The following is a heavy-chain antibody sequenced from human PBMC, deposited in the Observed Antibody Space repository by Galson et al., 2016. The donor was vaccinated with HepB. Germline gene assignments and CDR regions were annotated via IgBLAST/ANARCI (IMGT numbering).Heavy chain of an antibody. CDR1: GLPVSDEY. V-gene: IGHV3-66*02. CDR3: ARGVYGDHGWFDY. Sequence: SLRLSCATVGLPVSDEYMTWVRLVPGKGLEYVSVIYSGGTTYYADSVKGRFTISRDNSKNTLFLQMNTLRAEDTAVYYCARGVYGDHGWFDYWGQGTLVTVSS. J-gene: IGHJ4*02. CDR2: IYSGGTT. D-gene: IGHD4-17*01.